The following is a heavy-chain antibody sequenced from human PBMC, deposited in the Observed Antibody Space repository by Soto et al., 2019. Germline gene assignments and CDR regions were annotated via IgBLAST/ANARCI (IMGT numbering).Heavy chain of an antibody. D-gene: IGHD6-13*01. V-gene: IGHV5-10-1*04. Sequence: GESLKISCEGSGYSYTNYWISWVRQMPGKGLEWMGRIDPSDSYTNFSPSFQGQVTISADKSISTAYLQWSSLKASDTAMYYCARAAAGTNYYYGMDVWGQGTTVTVSS. CDR3: ARAAAGTNYYYGMDV. J-gene: IGHJ6*02. CDR2: IDPSDSYT. CDR1: GYSYTNYW.